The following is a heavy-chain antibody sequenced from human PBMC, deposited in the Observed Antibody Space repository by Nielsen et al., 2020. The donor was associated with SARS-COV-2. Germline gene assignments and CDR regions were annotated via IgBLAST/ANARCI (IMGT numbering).Heavy chain of an antibody. CDR3: ARHDSSGWSPYYYYGMDV. J-gene: IGHJ6*02. V-gene: IGHV5-10-1*01. Sequence: GESLKISCKGSGYSFTSYWISWVRQMPGKGLEWMGRIDPSDSYTNYSPSFQGHVTISADKSISTAYLQWSSLKASDTAMYYCARHDSSGWSPYYYYGMDVWGQGTTVTVSS. CDR2: IDPSDSYT. CDR1: GYSFTSYW. D-gene: IGHD6-19*01.